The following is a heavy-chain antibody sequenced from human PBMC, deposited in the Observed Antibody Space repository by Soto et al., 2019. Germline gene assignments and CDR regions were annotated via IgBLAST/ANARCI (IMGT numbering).Heavy chain of an antibody. CDR2: IFYSGST. J-gene: IGHJ6*02. V-gene: IGHV4-59*01. CDR3: ARRSYYYYGMDV. Sequence: PSETLSLTCTVSGGPISSYYWSWIRQPPGKGLEWIGYIFYSGSTNYNPSLKSRATISLDTSKNQFSLELSSVTAADTAVYYCARRSYYYYGMDVWGQGTTVTVSS. CDR1: GGPISSYY.